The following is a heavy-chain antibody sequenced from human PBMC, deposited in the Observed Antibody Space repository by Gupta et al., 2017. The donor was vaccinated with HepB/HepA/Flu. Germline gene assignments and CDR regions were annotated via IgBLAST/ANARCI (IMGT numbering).Heavy chain of an antibody. CDR1: DFSFSSYA. J-gene: IGHJ4*02. CDR3: AKHKYDSSGYYDGSPLDY. D-gene: IGHD3-22*01. V-gene: IGHV3-23*01. CDR2: MSGSGVDEAT. Sequence: EVQLLETGGGWVWQGGSLRLSCAASDFSFSSYAMSWVRPAPGKGLEWVSGMSGSGVDEATYYADVAEGRFTISRDISKNTLYLQMHSLRAEDTAIYYCAKHKYDSSGYYDGSPLDYWGQGTLVTVSS.